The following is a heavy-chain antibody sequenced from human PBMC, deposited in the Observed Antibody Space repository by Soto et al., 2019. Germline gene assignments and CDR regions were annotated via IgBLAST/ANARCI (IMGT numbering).Heavy chain of an antibody. V-gene: IGHV1-2*04. D-gene: IGHD2-2*01. CDR2: INPNSGGT. J-gene: IGHJ5*02. CDR1: GYTFTGYY. Sequence: QVQLVQSGAEVKKPGASVKVSCKASGYTFTGYYMHWVRQAPGQGLEWMGWINPNSGGTNYAQKFQGWVTMTRDTSISTAYMELSRLRSDDTAVNYCARLYCSSTSCRHNWFDPWGQGTLVTVSS. CDR3: ARLYCSSTSCRHNWFDP.